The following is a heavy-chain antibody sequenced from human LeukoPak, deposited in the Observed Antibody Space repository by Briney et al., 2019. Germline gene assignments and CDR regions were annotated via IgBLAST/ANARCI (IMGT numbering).Heavy chain of an antibody. CDR2: IYYSGAT. CDR3: ARRVAVPGSYYFDY. J-gene: IGHJ4*02. CDR1: GGSISSYY. V-gene: IGHV4-59*08. D-gene: IGHD2-15*01. Sequence: PSETLSLTCTVSGGSISSYYWTWIRQPPGKGLEWIGFIYYSGATKYNPSLESRVTISLDTPNNQFSLRLNSVTAADTAVYYCARRVAVPGSYYFDYWSQGTLVTVSS.